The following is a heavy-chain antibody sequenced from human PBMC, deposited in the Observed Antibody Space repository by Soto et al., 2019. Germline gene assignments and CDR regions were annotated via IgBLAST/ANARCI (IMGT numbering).Heavy chain of an antibody. CDR1: GGSISSYY. Sequence: QVQLQESGPGLVKPSETLSLTCTVSGGSISSYYWSWIRQPAGKGLEWIGRIYTSGSTNYNPSLKSRVTMSVDTSKNQFSLKLSSVTAADTAVYYCARDSGVVGATLRKYTQFDYWGQGTLVTVSS. CDR3: ARDSGVVGATLRKYTQFDY. D-gene: IGHD1-26*01. V-gene: IGHV4-4*07. J-gene: IGHJ4*02. CDR2: IYTSGST.